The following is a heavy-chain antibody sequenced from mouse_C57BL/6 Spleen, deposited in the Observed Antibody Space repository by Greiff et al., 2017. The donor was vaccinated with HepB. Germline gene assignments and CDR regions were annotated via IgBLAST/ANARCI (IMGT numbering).Heavy chain of an antibody. D-gene: IGHD1-1*01. J-gene: IGHJ1*03. V-gene: IGHV10-3*01. CDR3: VRDQHYYGSSYGYFDV. CDR1: GFTFNTYA. CDR2: IRSKSSNYAT. Sequence: EVQGVESGGGLVQPKGSLKLSCAASGFTFNTYAMHWVRQAPGKGLEWVARIRSKSSNYATYYADSVKDRFTISRDDSQSMLYLQMNNLKTEDTAMYYCVRDQHYYGSSYGYFDVWGTGTTVTVSS.